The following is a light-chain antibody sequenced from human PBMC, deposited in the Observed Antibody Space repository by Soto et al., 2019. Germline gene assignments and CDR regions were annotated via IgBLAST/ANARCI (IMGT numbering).Light chain of an antibody. V-gene: IGKV3-15*01. Sequence: EIVVTQSPATLSVSPGERATLSCRASQSVRRNLAWYQQKPGQTPRLLIYDASSRATGVPARFSGSGSGTEFSLTISSLQSEDFAVYYCQQYDNWPPEWTFGQGTRV. CDR1: QSVRRN. J-gene: IGKJ1*01. CDR3: QQYDNWPPEWT. CDR2: DAS.